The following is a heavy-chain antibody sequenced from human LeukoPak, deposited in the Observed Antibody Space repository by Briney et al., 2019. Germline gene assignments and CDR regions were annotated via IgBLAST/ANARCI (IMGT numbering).Heavy chain of an antibody. CDR2: ISGSGGST. D-gene: IGHD6-13*01. Sequence: GGSLRLSCAASGFTFSSYAMSWVRQAPGKGLEWVSAISGSGGSTYHADSVKGRFTISRDNSKNTLYLQMNSLRAEDTAVYYCAKDGSNSSSLYYYYYGMDVWGKGTTVTVSS. CDR3: AKDGSNSSSLYYYYYGMDV. J-gene: IGHJ6*04. V-gene: IGHV3-23*01. CDR1: GFTFSSYA.